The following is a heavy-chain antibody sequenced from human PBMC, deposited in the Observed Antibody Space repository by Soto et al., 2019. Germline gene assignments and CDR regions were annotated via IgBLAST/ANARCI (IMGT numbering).Heavy chain of an antibody. Sequence: EVHLLESGGGLVQPGGSLRLSCAASGLTFSSYAMSWVRQAPGRGLEWVAVISNTGLTTHYADSVKGRFTISRDNSKRTVYLQMNSLGVDDTAVYFCAKDPLWGQWLEYGYLDQWGQGNLVTVSS. V-gene: IGHV3-23*01. CDR3: AKDPLWGQWLEYGYLDQ. CDR2: ISNTGLTT. J-gene: IGHJ5*02. CDR1: GLTFSSYA. D-gene: IGHD6-19*01.